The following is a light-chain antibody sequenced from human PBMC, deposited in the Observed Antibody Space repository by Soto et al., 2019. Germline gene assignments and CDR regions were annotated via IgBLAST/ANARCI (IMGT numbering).Light chain of an antibody. V-gene: IGKV1-5*03. J-gene: IGKJ1*01. CDR3: QQYCSSSPWT. Sequence: DIQMTQSPSTLSASVGDRVTITCRASQSISSWLAWYQQKPGRAPKLLIYKASSLETGVPSRFSGSGSGTEFTLIISSLQSDDFASYYCQQYCSSSPWTFGQGTKVEIK. CDR1: QSISSW. CDR2: KAS.